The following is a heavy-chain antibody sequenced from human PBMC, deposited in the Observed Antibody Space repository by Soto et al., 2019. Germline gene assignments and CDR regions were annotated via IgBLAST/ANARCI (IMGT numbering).Heavy chain of an antibody. CDR2: LYYSGST. V-gene: IGHV4-31*03. CDR1: GGSISSGGYY. J-gene: IGHJ4*02. CDR3: ARSGYSYGPNPLLC. Sequence: QVQLQESGPGLVKPSQTLSLTCTVSGGSISSGGYYWSWIRQHPGKGLEWIGYLYYSGSTYYNPSLKSRVTISVDPSKTQFSLKPTSVTAADPAVYYCARSGYSYGPNPLLCWGQGTLVTVSS. D-gene: IGHD5-18*01.